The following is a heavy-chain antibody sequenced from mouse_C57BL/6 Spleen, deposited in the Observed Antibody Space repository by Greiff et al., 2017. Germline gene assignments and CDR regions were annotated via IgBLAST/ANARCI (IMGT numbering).Heavy chain of an antibody. Sequence: EVKLMESGGDLVKPGGSLKLSCAASGFTFSSYGMSWVRQTPDQRLEWVATISSGGSYTYYPDSVKGRFTISRNHAKNTLYLQMSSLKSEDTAMYYCARQEDGYAMDYWGQGTSVTVSS. J-gene: IGHJ4*01. CDR3: ARQEDGYAMDY. CDR2: ISSGGSYT. CDR1: GFTFSSYG. V-gene: IGHV5-6*01.